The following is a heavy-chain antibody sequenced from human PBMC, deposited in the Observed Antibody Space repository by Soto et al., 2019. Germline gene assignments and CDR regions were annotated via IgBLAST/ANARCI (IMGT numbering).Heavy chain of an antibody. Sequence: QVQLVQSGGEVKKPGASVKVSCKTSGYSFTTYGISWVRQAPGQGLEWMGWISAYNGNTNYAQKLQDRVTMTTDTSTSTAYMELRSLRSDDTAVYYCAREGPAPYYYCGMDVWGQGSTVTVS. CDR3: AREGPAPYYYCGMDV. CDR2: ISAYNGNT. V-gene: IGHV1-18*01. CDR1: GYSFTTYG. J-gene: IGHJ6*02.